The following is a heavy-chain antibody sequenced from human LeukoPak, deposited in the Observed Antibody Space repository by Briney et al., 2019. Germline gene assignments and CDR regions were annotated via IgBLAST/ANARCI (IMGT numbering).Heavy chain of an antibody. CDR1: GFTFSDYG. J-gene: IGHJ4*02. V-gene: IGHV3-21*01. D-gene: IGHD3-9*01. CDR2: ISGTSTYI. CDR3: ARPSGDILTGYYGL. Sequence: PGGSLRLSCAASGFTFSDYGMHWVRQAPGKGLEWVSSISGTSTYIYYADSSKGRFTISRDNAKNSLFLQMNSLRAEDTAVYYCARPSGDILTGYYGLWGQGTLVTVSS.